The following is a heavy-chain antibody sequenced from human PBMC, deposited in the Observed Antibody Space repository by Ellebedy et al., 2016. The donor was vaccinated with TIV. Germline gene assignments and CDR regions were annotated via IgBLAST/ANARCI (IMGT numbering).Heavy chain of an antibody. V-gene: IGHV3-15*01. CDR3: ATGWAFDF. CDR2: ITSESSGGAR. J-gene: IGHJ3*01. Sequence: GGSLRLXXVASGLTVGEAWMAWVRQAPGKGLEWLGQITSESSGGARAYAASVKDRFSISRDGSSHTVYLEMNSLKVEDTAVYFCATGWAFDFWGQGTVVSVSS. CDR1: GLTVGEAW.